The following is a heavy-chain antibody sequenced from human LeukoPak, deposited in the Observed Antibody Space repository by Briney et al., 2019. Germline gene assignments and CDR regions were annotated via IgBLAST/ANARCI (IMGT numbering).Heavy chain of an antibody. D-gene: IGHD3-10*01. J-gene: IGHJ4*02. CDR3: ASGQYGSGIVY. Sequence: SETLSLTCTVSGGSISSGDYYWSWIRQPPGKGLEWIVYISSSGRTYYRPSLKSRITVSMYTSKNQFSLKVSSVTAADAAVFYCASGQYGSGIVYWGQGTLVTVSS. CDR2: ISSSGRT. CDR1: GGSISSGDYY. V-gene: IGHV4-30-4*01.